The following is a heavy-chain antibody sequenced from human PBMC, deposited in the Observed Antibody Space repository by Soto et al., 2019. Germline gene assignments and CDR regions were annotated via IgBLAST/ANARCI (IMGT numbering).Heavy chain of an antibody. D-gene: IGHD4-17*01. V-gene: IGHV4-4*02. J-gene: IGHJ5*02. CDR2: IYHSGIT. CDR1: SGSISSNNW. Sequence: SETLSLTCTVSSGSISSNNWWSWVRQPPGKGLEWIGKIYHSGITNYNPSLKSRVTISVDKSKNQFSLKLSSVTAADTAVYYCARMSGDYVNWFDPWGRGTLVPVSS. CDR3: ARMSGDYVNWFDP.